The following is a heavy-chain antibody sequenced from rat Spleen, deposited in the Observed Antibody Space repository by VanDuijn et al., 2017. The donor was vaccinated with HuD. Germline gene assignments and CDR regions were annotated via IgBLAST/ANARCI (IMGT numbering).Heavy chain of an antibody. J-gene: IGHJ3*01. V-gene: IGHV5S11*01. CDR2: ISPSGVT. Sequence: EVQLVESGGGLVRPGGSLKLSCSVSGFTFSNFDMAWVRQAPTKGLEWVSSISPSGVTYYRDSVKGQFTVAIENAKSTLYFLMDSLRSEETATYYCVRQDTSGYSNWFAYWGQGALVTVSS. D-gene: IGHD4-3*01. CDR1: GFTFSNFD. CDR3: VRQDTSGYSNWFAY.